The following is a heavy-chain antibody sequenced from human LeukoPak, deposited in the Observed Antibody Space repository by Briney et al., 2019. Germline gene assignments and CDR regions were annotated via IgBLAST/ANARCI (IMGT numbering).Heavy chain of an antibody. D-gene: IGHD3-10*01. Sequence: GGSLRLSCAASGFTISFYWMSWVCQAPGKGLEWVANINQVASEKNYVDSVKGRFTISRDNAKNSLYLQMNSVRAEDTAMYYCVRDGGYYGPDSWGQGALVSVSS. CDR1: GFTISFYW. J-gene: IGHJ4*02. V-gene: IGHV3-7*04. CDR2: INQVASEK. CDR3: VRDGGYYGPDS.